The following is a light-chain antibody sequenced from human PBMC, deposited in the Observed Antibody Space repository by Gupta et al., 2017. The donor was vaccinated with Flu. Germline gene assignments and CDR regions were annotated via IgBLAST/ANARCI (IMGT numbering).Light chain of an antibody. CDR2: DVS. V-gene: IGKV3-11*01. CDR1: QSVSSY. Sequence: EIVFTQSPATLSLSPGERATLSCRASQSVSSYLAWYQPKPGRAPRLLIYDVSNRATGNPARSRDSGSGTDFTLSISSLVLKDFAVYYCHGESAWGRTFGQGTRMDIK. J-gene: IGKJ2*01. CDR3: HGESAWGRT.